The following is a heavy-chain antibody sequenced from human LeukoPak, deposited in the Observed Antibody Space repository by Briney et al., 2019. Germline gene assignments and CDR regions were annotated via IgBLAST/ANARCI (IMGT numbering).Heavy chain of an antibody. Sequence: GGSLRLSCTASGFTFSNFWMSRVRQAPGEGLEWVANIKPDGSEIYYVDSVKGRFTISRDNAQNSLYLQMIGLRAEDTAVYYCARSNQYFASGSGDLWGQGALVTVSS. V-gene: IGHV3-7*03. D-gene: IGHD3-10*01. CDR1: GFTFSNFW. CDR2: IKPDGSEI. CDR3: ARSNQYFASGSGDL. J-gene: IGHJ5*02.